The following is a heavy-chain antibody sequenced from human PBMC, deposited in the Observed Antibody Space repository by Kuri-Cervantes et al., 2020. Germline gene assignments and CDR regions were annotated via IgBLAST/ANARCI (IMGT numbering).Heavy chain of an antibody. CDR3: ARGRGSIFHWFDP. V-gene: IGHV4-59*01. CDR2: ISYSGST. CDR1: RGSISSYY. D-gene: IGHD3-9*01. Sequence: ESLKISCTVSRGSISSYYWSWIRQPPGKGLEWIGYISYSGSTNYNPSLKSRVTISVDKSKNQFSLKLSSVTAADTAVYYCARGRGSIFHWFDPWGQGTLVTVSS. J-gene: IGHJ5*02.